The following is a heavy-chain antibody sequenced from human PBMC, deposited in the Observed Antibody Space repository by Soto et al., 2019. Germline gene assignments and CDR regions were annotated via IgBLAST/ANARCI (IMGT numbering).Heavy chain of an antibody. Sequence: EASVKVSCKVSGYSLNELCMHWVRQPPGKGLEWIGGFDPEEGKMIYAQNFQGRVTMTEDTSTDTAYMELNSLTSEDTAIYYCATDLGVALAPLSILYFQQWGQGTVVTV. J-gene: IGHJ1*01. CDR2: FDPEEGKM. CDR3: ATDLGVALAPLSILYFQQ. CDR1: GYSLNELC. V-gene: IGHV1-24*01. D-gene: IGHD3-10*01.